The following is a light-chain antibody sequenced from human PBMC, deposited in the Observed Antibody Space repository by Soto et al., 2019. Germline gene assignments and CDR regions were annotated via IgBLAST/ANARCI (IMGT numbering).Light chain of an antibody. V-gene: IGLV1-40*01. CDR1: SSNIGAGYD. J-gene: IGLJ1*01. Sequence: QSVLTQPPSVSGAPGQRVTISCTGSSSNIGAGYDVHWYQQVPGTAPKVLIFGNNNRPSGVPDRFSGSKSGTSASLAITGLQAEDEADYYCHSYDSSLSGYVFGTGTKLTV. CDR3: HSYDSSLSGYV. CDR2: GNN.